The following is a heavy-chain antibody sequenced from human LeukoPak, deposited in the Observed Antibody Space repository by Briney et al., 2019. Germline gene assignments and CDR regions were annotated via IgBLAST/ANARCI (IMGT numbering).Heavy chain of an antibody. CDR1: GFTFSNYG. Sequence: GGTLRLSCAASGFTFSNYGMTWVRQAPGKGLEWVSAISDSGDRTYYADSLKGRFTISRHNSKNTLYLQLNSLRAEATAVYYCAKRFSSGWRYAFDIWGQGTMVTVSS. CDR3: AKRFSSGWRYAFDI. V-gene: IGHV3-23*01. J-gene: IGHJ3*02. D-gene: IGHD6-19*01. CDR2: ISDSGDRT.